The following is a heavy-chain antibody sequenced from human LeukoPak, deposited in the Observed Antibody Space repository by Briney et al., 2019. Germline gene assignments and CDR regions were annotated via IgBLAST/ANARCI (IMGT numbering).Heavy chain of an antibody. CDR1: GFTFSSYG. J-gene: IGHJ4*02. V-gene: IGHV3-23*01. CDR2: ISGSGGST. CDR3: TGETYYFDY. Sequence: PGGSLRLSCAASGFTFSSYGMSWVRQAPGKGLEWVSAISGSGGSTYYADSVKGRFTISRDNAKNSVYLQMNSLRAEDTAVYYCTGETYYFDYWGQGTLVTVSS.